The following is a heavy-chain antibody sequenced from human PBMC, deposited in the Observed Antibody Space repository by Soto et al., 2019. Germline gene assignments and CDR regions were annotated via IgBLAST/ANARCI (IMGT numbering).Heavy chain of an antibody. Sequence: QVQLVQSGAEVKKPGASVKVSCKASGYTFTSYYMHWVRQAPGQGLEWMGIINPSGGSTSYAQKCQGRVTMTRDTSTSTVYMELSSLRSEDTAVYYCGASGQLVPFDYWGQGTLVTVSS. CDR1: GYTFTSYY. V-gene: IGHV1-46*01. D-gene: IGHD6-6*01. J-gene: IGHJ4*02. CDR2: INPSGGST. CDR3: GASGQLVPFDY.